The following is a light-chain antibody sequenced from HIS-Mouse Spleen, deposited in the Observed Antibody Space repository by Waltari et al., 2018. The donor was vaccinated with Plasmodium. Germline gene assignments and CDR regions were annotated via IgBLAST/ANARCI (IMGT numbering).Light chain of an antibody. CDR1: QGIRND. CDR3: LQDYNYPYT. J-gene: IGKJ2*01. Sequence: AIQITQSPSSLSAPVGDRVTINCRASQGIRNDLGWYQQKPGKAPKLLISAASSVQSGVPSRFSGSGSGTDFTLTISSLQPEDFATYYCLQDYNYPYTFGQGTKLEIK. V-gene: IGKV1-6*01. CDR2: AAS.